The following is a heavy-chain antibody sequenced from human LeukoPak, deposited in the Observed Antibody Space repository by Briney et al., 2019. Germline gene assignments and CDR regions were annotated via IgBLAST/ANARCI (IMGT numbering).Heavy chain of an antibody. CDR2: IKEDGSEH. J-gene: IGHJ4*02. CDR1: GFIFSSYW. CDR3: ARSSGWSFDY. D-gene: IGHD6-19*01. V-gene: IGHV3-7*01. Sequence: GGFLRLSCAAAGFIFSSYWMNWVRQAPGKGLEWVANIKEDGSEHYYVDSLRGRFTISRDNGKNSLYLQMNSLRAEDTAVYYCARSSGWSFDYWGQGTLVTVSS.